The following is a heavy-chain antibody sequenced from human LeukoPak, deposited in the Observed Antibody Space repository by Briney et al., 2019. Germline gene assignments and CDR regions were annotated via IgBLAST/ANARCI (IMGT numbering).Heavy chain of an antibody. CDR1: GGSFSGYY. Sequence: SETLSLTCAVYGGSFSGYYWSWIRQPPGKGLEWIWEINHSGSTNYNPSLKSRVTISVDPSKNQFSLKLSSVTAADTAVYYCARDLPADPYYYYYGMDVWGKGTTVTVSS. J-gene: IGHJ6*04. CDR3: ARDLPADPYYYYYGMDV. CDR2: INHSGST. V-gene: IGHV4-34*01. D-gene: IGHD2-2*01.